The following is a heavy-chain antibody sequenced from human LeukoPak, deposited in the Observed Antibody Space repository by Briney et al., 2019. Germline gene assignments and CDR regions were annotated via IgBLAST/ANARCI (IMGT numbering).Heavy chain of an antibody. J-gene: IGHJ4*02. CDR2: IRSKAYGGTT. Sequence: PGGSLRLSCTASGFTFGDYAMSWVRQAPGKGLEWVGFIRSKAYGGTTEYAASVKGRFTISRDDSKSIAYLQMNSLKTEDTAVYYCTRGLIQGSSTPGYPIRGLLIYQIDYWGQGTLVTVSS. V-gene: IGHV3-49*04. CDR3: TRGLIQGSSTPGYPIRGLLIYQIDY. D-gene: IGHD2-2*01. CDR1: GFTFGDYA.